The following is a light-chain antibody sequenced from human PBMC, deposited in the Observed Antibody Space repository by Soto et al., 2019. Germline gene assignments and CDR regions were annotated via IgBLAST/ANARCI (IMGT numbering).Light chain of an antibody. Sequence: QSALTQPPSASGSPGQSVTISCTGTSSDVGAYNYVSWYQQHPGKAPKLMIYDVSKRPSGVPDRFSGSRSGNTASLTVSGLQAEDEAEYYCSSYAGNNAVVFGGGTKVTVL. CDR3: SSYAGNNAVV. V-gene: IGLV2-8*01. CDR1: SSDVGAYNY. J-gene: IGLJ2*01. CDR2: DVS.